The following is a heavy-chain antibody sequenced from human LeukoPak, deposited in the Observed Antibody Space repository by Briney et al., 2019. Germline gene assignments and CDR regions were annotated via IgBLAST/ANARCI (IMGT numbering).Heavy chain of an antibody. CDR1: GGSISSSNFY. CDR3: ARHGWAATPFDY. V-gene: IGHV4-39*01. D-gene: IGHD1-26*01. Sequence: PSETLSLTCTVSGGSISSSNFYWDWLRQPPGKGLEWIGSIHYSGSIYYNPSLKSRVTISVDTSKNQFSLKLGSVTAADTAIYYCARHGWAATPFDYWGQGTLVTVSS. CDR2: IHYSGSI. J-gene: IGHJ4*02.